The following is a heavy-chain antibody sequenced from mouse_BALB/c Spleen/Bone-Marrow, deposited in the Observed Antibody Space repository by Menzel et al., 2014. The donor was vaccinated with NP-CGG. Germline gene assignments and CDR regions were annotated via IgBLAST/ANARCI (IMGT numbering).Heavy chain of an antibody. CDR2: IRSKSNNYAT. J-gene: IGHJ3*01. Sequence: EVNVVESGGGLVQPKGSLKLSCAASGFTFNTNAMNWVRQAPGKGLEWVARIRSKSNNYATYYADSVKDRFTISRDDSQSMLYLQTNNLQTEDTAMYYCVSGNYRFAYWGQGTLVTVSA. CDR3: VSGNYRFAY. D-gene: IGHD2-1*01. V-gene: IGHV10S3*01. CDR1: GFTFNTNA.